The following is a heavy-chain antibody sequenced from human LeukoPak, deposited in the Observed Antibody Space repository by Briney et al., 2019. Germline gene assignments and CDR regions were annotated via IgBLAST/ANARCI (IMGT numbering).Heavy chain of an antibody. Sequence: GGSLRLSCAASGFTFSSYDMHWVRQAPGKGLEWVSAIGTAGDTYYPGSLKGRFTSSRENAKNSLYLQMNSLRAGDTAVYYCARGGPGYYFDYWGQGTLVTVSS. CDR1: GFTFSSYD. J-gene: IGHJ4*02. CDR3: ARGGPGYYFDY. V-gene: IGHV3-13*01. CDR2: IGTAGDT.